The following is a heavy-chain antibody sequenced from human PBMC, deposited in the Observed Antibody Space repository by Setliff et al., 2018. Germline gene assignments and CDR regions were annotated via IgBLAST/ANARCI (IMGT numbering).Heavy chain of an antibody. CDR3: ASTGTHSTNAFDI. V-gene: IGHV1-46*01. Sequence: ASVKVSCKASGYTLTKYYMHWVRQAPGQGLEWMGIINPTGGLTRYAQKFQGRVTMTRDTSTNTVYMELSSLRSEDMAVYYCASTGTHSTNAFDIWGQGTMVTVSS. CDR1: GYTLTKYY. CDR2: INPTGGLT. D-gene: IGHD2-8*02. J-gene: IGHJ3*02.